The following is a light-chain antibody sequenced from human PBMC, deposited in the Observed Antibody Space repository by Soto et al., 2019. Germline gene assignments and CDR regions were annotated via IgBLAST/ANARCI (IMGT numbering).Light chain of an antibody. CDR3: SSYTRSSTLR. J-gene: IGLJ2*01. CDR2: DVR. CDR1: SSDVGGYNF. Sequence: QSALTQPASVSGSPGQSITISCTGTSSDVGGYNFVSWYQQHPGKAPKFIIYDVRNRPSGVSNRFSGSRSGNTASLTISGLQAEDESDYYCSSYTRSSTLRFGGGTKLTVL. V-gene: IGLV2-14*03.